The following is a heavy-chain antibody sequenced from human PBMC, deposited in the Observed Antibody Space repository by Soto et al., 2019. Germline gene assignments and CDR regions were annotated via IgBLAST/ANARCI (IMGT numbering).Heavy chain of an antibody. CDR3: ARHQVQAGHCSGGSCYQGSPYNWFDP. CDR1: GGSISSSSYY. Sequence: PSETLSLTCTVSGGSISSSSYYWGWIRQPPGKGLEWIGSIYYSGSTYYNPSLKSRVTISVDTSKNQFSLKLSSVTAADTAVYYCARHQVQAGHCSGGSCYQGSPYNWFDPWGQGTLVTVSS. CDR2: IYYSGST. V-gene: IGHV4-39*01. J-gene: IGHJ5*02. D-gene: IGHD2-15*01.